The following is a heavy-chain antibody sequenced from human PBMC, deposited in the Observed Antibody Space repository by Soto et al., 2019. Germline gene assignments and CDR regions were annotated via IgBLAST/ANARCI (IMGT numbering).Heavy chain of an antibody. Sequence: GASVKVSCKASGYTFSSYGINWVRQAPGQGLEWMGWINPYNGHTNHAQEFQDRVTMTTDTSTTTAYMELRGLRSDDTAEYHCARARRWVLTGYWEFDYWGQGTLVTVSS. D-gene: IGHD3-9*01. CDR2: INPYNGHT. J-gene: IGHJ4*02. CDR3: ARARRWVLTGYWEFDY. CDR1: GYTFSSYG. V-gene: IGHV1-18*04.